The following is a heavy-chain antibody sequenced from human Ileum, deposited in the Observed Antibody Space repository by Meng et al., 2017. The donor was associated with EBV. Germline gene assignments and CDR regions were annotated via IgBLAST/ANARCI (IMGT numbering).Heavy chain of an antibody. D-gene: IGHD1-26*01. CDR3: VRGGTYYLSY. J-gene: IGHJ4*02. Sequence: QVPRQEAGPGLVKPSETLALTCAISGGSISRDYWWSWVRQSPEKGLEWIGEIYATGPTYYNPSLKGRVSISIDKSKNQLSLKLNSVTAADTAVYYCVRGGTYYLSYWGQGSLVTVSS. V-gene: IGHV4-4*02. CDR2: IYATGPT. CDR1: GGSISRDYW.